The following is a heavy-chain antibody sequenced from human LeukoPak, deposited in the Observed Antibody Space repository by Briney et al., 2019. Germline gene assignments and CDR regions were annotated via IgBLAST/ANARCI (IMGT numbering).Heavy chain of an antibody. CDR1: GGSISSYY. J-gene: IGHJ4*02. Sequence: SETLSLTCTVSGGSISSYYWSLIRQPPGKGLEWIGYIYYSGSTNYNPSLKSRVTISVDTSKNQFSLKLSSVTAADTAVYYCARVGSWEDYWGQGTLVTVSS. CDR2: IYYSGST. V-gene: IGHV4-59*01. CDR3: ARVGSWEDY. D-gene: IGHD6-13*01.